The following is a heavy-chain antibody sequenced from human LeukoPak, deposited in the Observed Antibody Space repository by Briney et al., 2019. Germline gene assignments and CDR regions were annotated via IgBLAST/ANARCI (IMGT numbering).Heavy chain of an antibody. CDR1: GYTFTSYG. V-gene: IGHV1-18*01. CDR2: ISAYNGNT. Sequence: GASVKVSCKASGYTFTSYGISWVRQAPGQGLEWMGWISAYNGNTNYAQKLQGRVTMTTDTSTSTAYMELSSLRSEDTAVYYCARSGGCSGGSCYPPPFDLDYWGQGTLVTVSS. D-gene: IGHD2-15*01. J-gene: IGHJ4*02. CDR3: ARSGGCSGGSCYPPPFDLDY.